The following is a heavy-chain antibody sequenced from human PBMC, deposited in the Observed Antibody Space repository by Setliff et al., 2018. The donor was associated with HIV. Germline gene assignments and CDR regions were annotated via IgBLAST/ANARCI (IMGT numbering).Heavy chain of an antibody. J-gene: IGHJ4*02. CDR3: AIVGRRYCNQYTASCYETAGGDSELKTSDY. D-gene: IGHD2-21*02. Sequence: GASVKVSCKASGGDFRNYAISWVRQAPGQGLEWVGGLLPLLNSPNFAQRFEGMVTLTADETTRPVYMDFTSLRPDDTAGYYCAIVGRRYCNQYTASCYETAGGDSELKTSDYWGPGTWVTV. CDR1: GGDFRNYA. CDR2: LLPLLNSP. V-gene: IGHV1-69*13.